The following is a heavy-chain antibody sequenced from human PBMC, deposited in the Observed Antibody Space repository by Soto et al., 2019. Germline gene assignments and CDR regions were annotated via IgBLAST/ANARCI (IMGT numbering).Heavy chain of an antibody. CDR1: GYTFTSYD. CDR3: ARFSRAVTCPGTLRPSDY. V-gene: IGHV1-8*01. Sequence: QVQLVQSGAEVKKPGASVKVSCKASGYTFTSYDINWVRQATGQGLEWMGWMNPNSGNTGYAQKFQGRVTMTRNTSISTAYMELSSLRSEDTAVYYCARFSRAVTCPGTLRPSDYWGQGTLVTVSS. J-gene: IGHJ4*02. D-gene: IGHD4-4*01. CDR2: MNPNSGNT.